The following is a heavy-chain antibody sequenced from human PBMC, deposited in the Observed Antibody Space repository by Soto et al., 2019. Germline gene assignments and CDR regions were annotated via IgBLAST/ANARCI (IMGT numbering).Heavy chain of an antibody. J-gene: IGHJ4*02. V-gene: IGHV4-30-2*01. CDR2: IYHSGST. D-gene: IGHD5-12*01. Sequence: QLQLQESGSGLVKPSQTLSLTCAVSVGSISSGGYSWSWIRQPPGKGLEWLGYIYHSGSTYYNPSLKSRVTIPVDWSKNQFSLKLSSVPAADTAVYYWAAGGGLPRYYWGQGTLVTVSS. CDR1: VGSISSGGYS. CDR3: AAGGGLPRYY.